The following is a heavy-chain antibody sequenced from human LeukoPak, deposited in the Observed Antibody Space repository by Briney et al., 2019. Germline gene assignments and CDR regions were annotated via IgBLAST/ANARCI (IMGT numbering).Heavy chain of an antibody. CDR1: GFTFRSYE. Sequence: GGSLRLSCAASGFTFRSYEMNWVRQAPGKGLQWVSYISNSGDDTYYTDSVKGRFTISRDNAKSSLSLQMNSLRVEDRATYYGVRKGTFGGVFARSQYYYAIDVWGKGTTVTVSS. D-gene: IGHD3-16*02. CDR3: VRKGTFGGVFARSQYYYAIDV. V-gene: IGHV3-48*03. CDR2: ISNSGDDT. J-gene: IGHJ6*04.